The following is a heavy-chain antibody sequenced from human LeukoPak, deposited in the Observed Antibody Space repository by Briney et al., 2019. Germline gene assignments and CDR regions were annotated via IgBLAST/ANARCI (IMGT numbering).Heavy chain of an antibody. V-gene: IGHV4-39*01. Sequence: KPSETLSLTCTVSGGSISSSSYYWGWIRQPPGKGLEWIGSIYYSRSTYYNPSLKSRVTISVDTSKNQFSLKLSSVTAADTAVYYCARFLIGLGYFDYWGQGTLVTVSS. CDR3: ARFLIGLGYFDY. CDR2: IYYSRST. J-gene: IGHJ4*02. D-gene: IGHD2/OR15-2a*01. CDR1: GGSISSSSYY.